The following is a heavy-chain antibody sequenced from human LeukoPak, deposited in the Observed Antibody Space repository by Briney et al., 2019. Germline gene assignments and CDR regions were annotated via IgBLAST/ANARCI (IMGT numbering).Heavy chain of an antibody. CDR2: INPSGGST. V-gene: IGHV1-46*01. Sequence: ASVKVSCKASGYTFTSYYMHWVRQAPGQGLEWMGIINPSGGSTIYAQKFQGRLTMTRDMSTSTVYMELSSLRSEDTAVYYCTRTLGAVADSRYWFDPWGQGTLVTVSS. J-gene: IGHJ5*02. CDR1: GYTFTSYY. D-gene: IGHD3-16*01. CDR3: TRTLGAVADSRYWFDP.